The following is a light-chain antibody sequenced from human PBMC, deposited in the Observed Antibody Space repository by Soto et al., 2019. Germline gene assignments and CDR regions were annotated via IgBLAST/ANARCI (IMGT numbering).Light chain of an antibody. V-gene: IGLV2-23*01. Sequence: QSALTQPASVSGSPGQSITISCTGTSSTVGGFNVVSWCQQHPGKAPKVIIYEGIKRPSGVSNRFSGSNSGSTASLTISGLQAEDEADYYCCSYVGATTYVFGTGTKGTVL. CDR2: EGI. J-gene: IGLJ1*01. CDR1: SSTVGGFNV. CDR3: CSYVGATTYV.